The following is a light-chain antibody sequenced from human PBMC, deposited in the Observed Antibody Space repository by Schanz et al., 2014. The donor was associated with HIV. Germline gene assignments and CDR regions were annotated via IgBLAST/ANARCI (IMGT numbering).Light chain of an antibody. CDR3: SSYTSSSTWV. CDR1: SSDVGADNS. Sequence: QSALTQPASVSGSPGQSITISCTGTSSDVGADNSVSWYQQHPGRAPKLMIYDVSKRPSGVPDRFSGSKSGTSASLAITGLQAEDEADYYCSSYTSSSTWVFGGGTKLTVL. V-gene: IGLV2-14*03. J-gene: IGLJ3*02. CDR2: DVS.